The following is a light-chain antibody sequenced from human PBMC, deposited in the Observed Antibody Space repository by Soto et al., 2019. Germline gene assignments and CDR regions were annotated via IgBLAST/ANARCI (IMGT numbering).Light chain of an antibody. CDR1: SSNIGAGYD. V-gene: IGLV1-40*01. J-gene: IGLJ2*01. CDR2: DNT. Sequence: QSVLTQPPSVSGAPGQRVTISCTGSSSNIGAGYDVHWYQQLPRRAPKLLIYDNTNRPSGVPDRFSGSKSGTSASLAITGLQAEDEADYYCQSYDSSLSGSVFGGGTKLPS. CDR3: QSYDSSLSGSV.